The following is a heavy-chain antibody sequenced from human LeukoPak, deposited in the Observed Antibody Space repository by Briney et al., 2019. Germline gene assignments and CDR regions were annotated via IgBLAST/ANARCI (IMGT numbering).Heavy chain of an antibody. Sequence: GGSLRLYCAASGFTFSSYAMSWVRQAPGKGLEWVSAISGSGGSTYYADSVKGRFTISRDNSKNTLYLQMNSLRAEDTAVYYCAKDLRALQWLVEGPPDYWGQGTLVTVSS. CDR2: ISGSGGST. J-gene: IGHJ4*02. CDR1: GFTFSSYA. CDR3: AKDLRALQWLVEGPPDY. D-gene: IGHD6-19*01. V-gene: IGHV3-23*01.